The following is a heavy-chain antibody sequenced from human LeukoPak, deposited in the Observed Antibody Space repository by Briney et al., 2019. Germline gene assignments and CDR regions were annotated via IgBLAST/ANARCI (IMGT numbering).Heavy chain of an antibody. D-gene: IGHD6-19*01. CDR2: VDPEDGET. Sequence: GATVKISCKASGYTFTDYYMHWVQQAPGKGLEWMGRVDPEDGETIYAEKFQGRVTITADTSTDTAYMELSSLRSEDTAVYYCATWIPVAPVGFDYWGRGTLVTVSS. V-gene: IGHV1-69-2*01. J-gene: IGHJ4*02. CDR1: GYTFTDYY. CDR3: ATWIPVAPVGFDY.